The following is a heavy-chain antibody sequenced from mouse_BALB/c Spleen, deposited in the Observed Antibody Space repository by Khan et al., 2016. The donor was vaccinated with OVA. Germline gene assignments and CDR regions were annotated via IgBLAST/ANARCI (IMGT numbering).Heavy chain of an antibody. CDR2: IDPANGNT. CDR3: ARDYWDVFAS. J-gene: IGHJ3*01. V-gene: IGHV14-3*02. D-gene: IGHD4-1*01. CDR1: GFNIKDTY. Sequence: EVQLQQSGAELVKPGASVKLSCTASGFNIKDTYMHWVKQRPEQGLEWIGRIDPANGNTKYDPKFQGKATITADTSSNTAYLQLSSLTSEDTAVYYWARDYWDVFASWGQGTLVTVSA.